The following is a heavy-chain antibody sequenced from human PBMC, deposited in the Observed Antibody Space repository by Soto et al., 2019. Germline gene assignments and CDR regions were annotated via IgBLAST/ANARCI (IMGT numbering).Heavy chain of an antibody. Sequence: QVQLVESGGGVVQPGRSLRLSCAASGFTFISYGMHWVRQAPGKGLEWLAVMSYDGRDKNYADSVRGRFTISRDNSKNTVYLQLNSLRVEDTAVYYCAKARSGSWHEGYYFDNWGQGTLVTVSS. CDR3: AKARSGSWHEGYYFDN. CDR1: GFTFISYG. V-gene: IGHV3-30*18. J-gene: IGHJ4*02. CDR2: MSYDGRDK. D-gene: IGHD2-15*01.